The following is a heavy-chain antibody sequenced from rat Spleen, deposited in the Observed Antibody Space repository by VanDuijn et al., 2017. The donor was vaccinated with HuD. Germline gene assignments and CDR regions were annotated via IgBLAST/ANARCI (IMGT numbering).Heavy chain of an antibody. V-gene: IGHV5-22*01. Sequence: EVQLVESGGGLVQPGRSLKLSCAASGFTFSDYYMAWVRQAPKKGLEWVASISYEGSSTYYGDSVKGRFTISRDNAKSTLYLQMNSLRSEDTATYYCARMRYTYYGYNPFAYWGQGTLVTVSS. D-gene: IGHD1-9*01. CDR2: ISYEGSST. J-gene: IGHJ3*01. CDR3: ARMRYTYYGYNPFAY. CDR1: GFTFSDYY.